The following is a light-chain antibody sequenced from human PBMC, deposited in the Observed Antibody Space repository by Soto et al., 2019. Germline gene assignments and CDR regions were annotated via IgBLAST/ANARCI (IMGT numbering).Light chain of an antibody. CDR3: QHYKSYPWT. J-gene: IGKJ1*01. Sequence: DIQMTQSPSTLSASVGDRVTITCRASQTISSWLAWYQQKPGKAPKLLIYKASTLESGVPSRFSGSGSETEFTLTISSLQPDDFAIYYCQHYKSYPWTFGQGTKVDIK. CDR1: QTISSW. CDR2: KAS. V-gene: IGKV1-5*03.